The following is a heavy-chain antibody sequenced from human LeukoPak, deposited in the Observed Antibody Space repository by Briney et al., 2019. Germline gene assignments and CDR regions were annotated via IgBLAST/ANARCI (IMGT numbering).Heavy chain of an antibody. CDR2: IYYSGST. Sequence: SETLSLTCTVSGGSISSYYWSWIRQPPGKGLEWIGYIYYSGSTNYNPSLKCRVTISVDTSKNQFSLKLSSVTAADTAVYYCAGTISYYYDSSGYPEYFQHWGQGTLVTVSS. CDR1: GGSISSYY. J-gene: IGHJ1*01. D-gene: IGHD3-22*01. V-gene: IGHV4-59*01. CDR3: AGTISYYYDSSGYPEYFQH.